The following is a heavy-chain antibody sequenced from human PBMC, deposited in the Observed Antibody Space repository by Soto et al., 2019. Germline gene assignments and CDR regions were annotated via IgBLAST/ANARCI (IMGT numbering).Heavy chain of an antibody. D-gene: IGHD5-12*01. Sequence: SETLSLTCTVSGGSINTFYWSWVRQPAGKGLEWIGRIFSSGSTSFNPSLESRVAMSVDTSKNHFSLNLSSVTAADMVVYYCAREGSYSAYNFAHGIQLWSFDFWGQGALVTVSS. J-gene: IGHJ4*02. CDR2: IFSSGST. CDR1: GGSINTFY. CDR3: AREGSYSAYNFAHGIQLWSFDF. V-gene: IGHV4-4*07.